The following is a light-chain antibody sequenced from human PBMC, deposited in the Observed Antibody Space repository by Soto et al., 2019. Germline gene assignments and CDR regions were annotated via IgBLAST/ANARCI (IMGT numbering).Light chain of an antibody. Sequence: QSVLTQSPSASASLGASVKLTCTLTSGHSNYAIAWHQQRPEKGPRYLMKLNSDGSHTKGGGIPDRFSGSSSGAERYLTISSLQSEDEADYYCQTWGTGIVVFGGGTKLTVL. V-gene: IGLV4-69*01. CDR2: LNSDGSH. CDR3: QTWGTGIVV. J-gene: IGLJ2*01. CDR1: SGHSNYA.